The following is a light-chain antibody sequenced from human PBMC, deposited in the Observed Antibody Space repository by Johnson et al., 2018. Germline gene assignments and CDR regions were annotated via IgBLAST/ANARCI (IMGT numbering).Light chain of an antibody. J-gene: IGLJ1*01. CDR3: ETWDSSLSAGNG. V-gene: IGLV1-51*02. CDR1: SSNIGNNY. Sequence: QSVLTQPPSVSAAPVQKVTISCSGSSSNIGNNYVSWYQQLPGTAPKLLIYENNKRPSGIPDRFSGSKSGTSATLGITGLQTVAEADYYCETWDSSLSAGNGFGNGIKVTVL. CDR2: ENN.